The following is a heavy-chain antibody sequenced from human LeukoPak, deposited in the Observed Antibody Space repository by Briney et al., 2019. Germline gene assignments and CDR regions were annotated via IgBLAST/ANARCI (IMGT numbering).Heavy chain of an antibody. Sequence: GGSLKISRKGSGYSLISYWIRRVRQLPGKRLGWVGDIYPGDSDTRYSPSFQGQVTISADKSISTAYLQWSSLKASDTAMYYCARHSPCGGDCYRDYWGQGTLVTVS. CDR2: IYPGDSDT. D-gene: IGHD2-21*02. CDR3: ARHSPCGGDCYRDY. CDR1: GYSLISYW. V-gene: IGHV5-51*01. J-gene: IGHJ4*02.